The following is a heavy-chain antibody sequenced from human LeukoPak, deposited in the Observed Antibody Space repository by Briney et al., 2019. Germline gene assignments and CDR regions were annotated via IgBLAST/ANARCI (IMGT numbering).Heavy chain of an antibody. CDR1: GFTFTSYA. CDR2: FSGNGSNT. Sequence: GGSLRLSCVASGFTFTSYAMSWVRQAPGKGLEWVSGFSGNGSNTYYADSVKGRFTISRYNSKNTLYLQMNSLRAEDTAVYYCAKSYRYYDFWSGWAYWGQGTLVTVSS. D-gene: IGHD3-3*01. CDR3: AKSYRYYDFWSGWAY. J-gene: IGHJ4*02. V-gene: IGHV3-23*01.